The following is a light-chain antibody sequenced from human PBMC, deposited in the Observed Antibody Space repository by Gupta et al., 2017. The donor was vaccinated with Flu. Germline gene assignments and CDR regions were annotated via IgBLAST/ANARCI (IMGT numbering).Light chain of an antibody. J-gene: IGKJ4*01. CDR3: QQYYSTPLT. Sequence: SLGERATNNFKPNQDFLNHPKKKDHLAWYPQKPGHPPKPLIFWASTPESGVPDRFSGSGSGTDFTLTISSLQAEDVAVYYCQQYYSTPLTFGGGTKVEIK. CDR2: WAS. CDR1: QDFLNHPKKKDH. V-gene: IGKV4-1*01.